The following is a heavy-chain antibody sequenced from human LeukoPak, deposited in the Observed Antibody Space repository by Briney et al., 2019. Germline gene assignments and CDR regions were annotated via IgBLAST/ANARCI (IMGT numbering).Heavy chain of an antibody. Sequence: GGSLRLSCAASGFTFSSYSMNWVRQAPGKGLEWVSSISSSSSYIYYADSVKGRFTISRDNAKNSLYLQMNSLRAEDTAVYYCARVTGSYPVGYFDYWGQGTLATVSS. D-gene: IGHD1-26*01. J-gene: IGHJ4*02. CDR1: GFTFSSYS. CDR2: ISSSSSYI. V-gene: IGHV3-21*01. CDR3: ARVTGSYPVGYFDY.